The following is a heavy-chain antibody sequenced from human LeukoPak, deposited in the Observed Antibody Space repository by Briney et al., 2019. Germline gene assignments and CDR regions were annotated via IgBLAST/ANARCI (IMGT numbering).Heavy chain of an antibody. D-gene: IGHD4-17*01. V-gene: IGHV3-21*01. CDR1: GFTFSRYS. Sequence: GGSLRLSCIGSGFTFSRYSINWVRQAPGKGLEWVSSISSSSSYIHYADSVKGRFTISRGNAKNSLYLQMNSLRAEDTAVYYCARDNYGDYVVDYWGQGTLVTVSS. J-gene: IGHJ4*02. CDR3: ARDNYGDYVVDY. CDR2: ISSSSSYI.